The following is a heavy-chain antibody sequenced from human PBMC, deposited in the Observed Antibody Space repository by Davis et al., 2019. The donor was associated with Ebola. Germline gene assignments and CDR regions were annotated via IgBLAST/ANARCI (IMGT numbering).Heavy chain of an antibody. Sequence: GESLKISCAASGFTFNSYSLDWVRQAPGKRLEWLASITSGSTYIHYADSVRGRFTIFRDNARNSLSLQMNSLGVDDTAVDFCARVVVPWTFEYWGQGTQVTVSS. CDR2: ITSGSTYI. CDR1: GFTFNSYS. V-gene: IGHV3-21*01. J-gene: IGHJ4*02. D-gene: IGHD2-2*01. CDR3: ARVVVPWTFEY.